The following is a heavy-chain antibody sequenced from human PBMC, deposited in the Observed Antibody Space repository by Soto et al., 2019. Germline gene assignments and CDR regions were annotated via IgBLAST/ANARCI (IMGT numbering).Heavy chain of an antibody. J-gene: IGHJ4*02. CDR3: ARGYGPLLGYSSSWYYFDY. CDR2: IYYSGST. V-gene: IGHV4-61*01. CDR1: GGSVSSGSYY. Sequence: SETLSLTCTVSGGSVSSGSYYWSWIRQPPGKGLEWIGYIYYSGSTNYNPSLKSRVTISVDTSKNQFSLKLSSVTAADTAVYYCARGYGPLLGYSSSWYYFDYWGQGTLVTVSS. D-gene: IGHD6-13*01.